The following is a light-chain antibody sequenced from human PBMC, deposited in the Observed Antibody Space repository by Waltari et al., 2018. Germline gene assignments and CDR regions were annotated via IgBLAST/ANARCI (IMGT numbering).Light chain of an antibody. CDR2: GKN. Sequence: SSELTQDPAVSVALGQTVRITCQGDSLRSYYASWYQQKPGQAPVLVTYGKNNRPSGIPRRFAGSSSGNTASLTITGAQAEDEADYYCNSRDSSGNHLVFGGGTKLTVL. V-gene: IGLV3-19*01. CDR3: NSRDSSGNHLV. J-gene: IGLJ2*01. CDR1: SLRSYY.